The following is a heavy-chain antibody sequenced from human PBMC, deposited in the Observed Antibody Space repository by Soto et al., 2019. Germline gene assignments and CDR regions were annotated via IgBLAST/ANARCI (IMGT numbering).Heavy chain of an antibody. V-gene: IGHV4-31*03. CDR2: IYYSGST. Sequence: SETLSLTYTVSGGSISSGGYYWSWIRQHPGKGLEWIGYIYYSGSTYYNPSLKSRVTISVDTSKNQFPLKLSSVTAADTAVYYCARDSPYSRGYYMDVWGKGTTVTVSS. D-gene: IGHD6-13*01. CDR1: GGSISSGGYY. J-gene: IGHJ6*03. CDR3: ARDSPYSRGYYMDV.